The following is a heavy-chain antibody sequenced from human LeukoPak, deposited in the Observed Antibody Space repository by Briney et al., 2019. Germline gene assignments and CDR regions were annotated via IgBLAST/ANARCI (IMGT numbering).Heavy chain of an antibody. D-gene: IGHD3-22*01. V-gene: IGHV4-4*07. CDR3: ARVRYSDSSVLTRKRSYYFDY. CDR1: GGSISSYY. CDR2: ISTSGST. Sequence: SETLSLTCTVSGGSISSYYWSWIRQPAGKGLESIGRISTSGSTNYNPSLKSRVTMSVDTSKNQSSLKLSSVTAADTAVYYCARVRYSDSSVLTRKRSYYFDYWGQGTLVTVSS. J-gene: IGHJ4*02.